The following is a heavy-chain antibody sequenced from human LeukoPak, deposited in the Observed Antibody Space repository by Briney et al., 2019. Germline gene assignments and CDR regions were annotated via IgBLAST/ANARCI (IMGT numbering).Heavy chain of an antibody. CDR2: INHSGST. CDR3: ARCASGGSCYFLDY. V-gene: IGHV4-34*01. D-gene: IGHD2-15*01. J-gene: IGHJ4*02. Sequence: PSETLSLTCAVYGGSFSGYYWSWIRQPPGKGLEWIGEINHSGSTNYNPSLKSRVTISVDTSKNQFFLKLSSVTAADTAVYYCARCASGGSCYFLDYWGQGTLVTVSS. CDR1: GGSFSGYY.